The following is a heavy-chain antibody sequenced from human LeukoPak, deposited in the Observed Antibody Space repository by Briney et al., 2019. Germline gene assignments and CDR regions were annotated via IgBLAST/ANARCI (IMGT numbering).Heavy chain of an antibody. CDR1: GFILSSYW. CDR3: GYGSGNYNDY. J-gene: IGHJ4*02. V-gene: IGHV3-74*01. CDR2: IKTDGSST. Sequence: GGSLRLSCAASGFILSSYWMHWVRQAPGKGLVWVSRIKTDGSSTSYADSVKGRFTISRDNAKNTLYLRMNSLRAEDTAVYFCGYGSGNYNDYWGQGTLVTVSS. D-gene: IGHD3-10*01.